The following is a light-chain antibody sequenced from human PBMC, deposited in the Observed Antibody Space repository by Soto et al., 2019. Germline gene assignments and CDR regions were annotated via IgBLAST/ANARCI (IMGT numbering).Light chain of an antibody. Sequence: QSAPTQPASVSVSPGQSITVSCTGTSSDVGSHNCASWYQQHPGKAPKLIIYDANNRPSGVSYRFSGAKSGNTASLTISGLQAEEEAAYYCSSCTSSNTFVFGTGTQLTVL. CDR3: SSCTSSNTFV. V-gene: IGLV2-14*03. CDR2: DAN. J-gene: IGLJ1*01. CDR1: SSDVGSHNC.